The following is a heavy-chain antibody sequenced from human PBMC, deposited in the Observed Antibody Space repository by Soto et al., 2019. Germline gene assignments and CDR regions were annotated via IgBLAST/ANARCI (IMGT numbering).Heavy chain of an antibody. CDR3: ARQGDYGNLAVYFDF. CDR2: IDPSDSYT. V-gene: IGHV5-10-1*01. D-gene: IGHD4-17*01. Sequence: GESLKISCKGSGYSFTVYCINWVLQMPWKGLELMGRIDPSDSYTNYSPSFQGHVTISADQSISTAYLQWSSLKASDTAMYYCARQGDYGNLAVYFDFWGQGTLVTVSS. CDR1: GYSFTVYC. J-gene: IGHJ4*02.